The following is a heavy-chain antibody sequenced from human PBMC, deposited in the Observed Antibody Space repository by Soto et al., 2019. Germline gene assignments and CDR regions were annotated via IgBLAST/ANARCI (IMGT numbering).Heavy chain of an antibody. D-gene: IGHD1-26*01. CDR2: IWYDGSNK. J-gene: IGHJ4*02. V-gene: IGHV3-33*01. Sequence: QVQLVESGGGVVQPGRSLRLSCAASGFTFSSYGMHWVRQAPGKGLEWVAVIWYDGSNKYYADSVKGRFTISRDNSKNTLYLQMNSLRAEDTAVYYCARGVTRGSYYPHADYWGQGTLVTVSS. CDR3: ARGVTRGSYYPHADY. CDR1: GFTFSSYG.